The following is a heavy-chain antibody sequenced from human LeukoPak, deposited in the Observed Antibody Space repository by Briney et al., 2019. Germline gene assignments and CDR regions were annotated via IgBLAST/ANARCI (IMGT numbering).Heavy chain of an antibody. V-gene: IGHV4-34*01. Sequence: PSETLSLTCAVYGGSFSGYYWSWIRQPPGKGLEWIGEINHSGSTNHNPSLKSRVTISVDTSKNQFSLKLSSVTAADTAVYYCARPGYSSTLDDYWGQGTLVTVSS. CDR1: GGSFSGYY. D-gene: IGHD6-13*01. CDR2: INHSGST. J-gene: IGHJ4*02. CDR3: ARPGYSSTLDDY.